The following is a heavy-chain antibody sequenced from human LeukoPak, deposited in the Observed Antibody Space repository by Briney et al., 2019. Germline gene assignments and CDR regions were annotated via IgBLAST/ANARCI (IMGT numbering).Heavy chain of an antibody. CDR1: GGSISSYY. D-gene: IGHD3-3*01. Sequence: SETLSLTCTVSGGSISSYYWSWIRQPPGKGLEWIGYIYYSGSTNYNPSLKSRVTISVDTSKSQFSLKMSSVTAADTAVYYCARGSNYDFWSGYYSLFDYWGQGTLVTVSS. CDR3: ARGSNYDFWSGYYSLFDY. J-gene: IGHJ4*02. V-gene: IGHV4-59*01. CDR2: IYYSGST.